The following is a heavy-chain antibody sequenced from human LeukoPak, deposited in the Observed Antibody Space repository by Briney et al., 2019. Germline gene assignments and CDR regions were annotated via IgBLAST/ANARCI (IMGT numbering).Heavy chain of an antibody. CDR1: GFTFSNYG. CDR3: AKYSNYVYFDY. J-gene: IGHJ4*02. V-gene: IGHV3-23*01. Sequence: GGTLRLSCAASGFTFSNYGMSWVRQAPGKGLEWVSAISGSGGSTYYADSLKGRFTISRDNSKNTLYLQMNSLRAEDTAVYYCAKYSNYVYFDYWGQGTLVTVSS. CDR2: ISGSGGST. D-gene: IGHD4-11*01.